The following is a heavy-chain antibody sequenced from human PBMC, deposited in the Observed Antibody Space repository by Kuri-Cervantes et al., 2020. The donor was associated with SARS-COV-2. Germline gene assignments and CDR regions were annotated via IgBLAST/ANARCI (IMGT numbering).Heavy chain of an antibody. CDR1: GFTFSGSA. CDR3: ARDLGNGDYFMGD. J-gene: IGHJ4*02. Sequence: LSLTCAASGFTFSGSAMHWVRQAPGKGLEWVARMRKKVNNYSTEYAASVKGRFTISRHESQNSLDLQMNSLKTEDTAVYYCARDLGNGDYFMGDWGQGTLVTVSS. V-gene: IGHV3-72*01. CDR2: MRKKVNNYST. D-gene: IGHD4-17*01.